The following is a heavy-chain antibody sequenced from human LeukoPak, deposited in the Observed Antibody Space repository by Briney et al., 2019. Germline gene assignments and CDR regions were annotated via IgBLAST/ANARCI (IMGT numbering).Heavy chain of an antibody. CDR2: IYQSGSS. V-gene: IGHV4-30-2*01. J-gene: IGHJ3*02. CDR3: ARDSYYDNSGEGAFDI. D-gene: IGHD3-22*01. CDR1: GGSITTIGYS. Sequence: SETLSLTCHVSGGSITTIGYSWSWIRQPPGKGLEWIGYIYQSGSSSYNPSLQSRVTISIDRSKNQFSLKLTSVTAADTAVYYCARDSYYDNSGEGAFDIWGQGTMVTVSA.